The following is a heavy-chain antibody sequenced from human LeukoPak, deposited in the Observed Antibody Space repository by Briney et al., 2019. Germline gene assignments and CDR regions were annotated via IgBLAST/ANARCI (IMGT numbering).Heavy chain of an antibody. Sequence: KSGGSLRLSCAASGFTFSSYGMSWVRQAPGKGLEWVSAISGSGGSTYYADSVKGRFTISRDNSKNTLYLQMNSLRAEDTAVYYCAKDLGYSDDYWGQGTLVTVSS. D-gene: IGHD5-18*01. V-gene: IGHV3-23*01. CDR1: GFTFSSYG. CDR3: AKDLGYSDDY. CDR2: ISGSGGST. J-gene: IGHJ4*02.